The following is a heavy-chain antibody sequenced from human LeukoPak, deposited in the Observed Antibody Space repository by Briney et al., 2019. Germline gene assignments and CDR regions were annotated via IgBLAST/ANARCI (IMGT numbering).Heavy chain of an antibody. CDR3: AREAGNYYDSSGYYSPYFDY. CDR1: GFTFSSYG. V-gene: IGHV3-33*01. D-gene: IGHD3-22*01. Sequence: GGSLRLSCAASGFTFSSYGMHWVRQAPGKGLERVAVIWYDGSNKYYADSVKGRFTISRDNSKNTLYLQMNSLRAEDTAVYYCAREAGNYYDSSGYYSPYFDYWGQGTLVTVSS. CDR2: IWYDGSNK. J-gene: IGHJ4*02.